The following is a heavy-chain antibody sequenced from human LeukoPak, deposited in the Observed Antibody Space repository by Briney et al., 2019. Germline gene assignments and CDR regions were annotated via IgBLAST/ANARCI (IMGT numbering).Heavy chain of an antibody. Sequence: GGSLRLSCAASGFTFSSFGMSWIRQAPGKGLEWVSYISSSGSTIYYADSVKGRFTISRDNAKNSLYLQMNSLRAEDTAVYYCAKAGGYDSSGYRTFDYWGQGTLVTVSS. J-gene: IGHJ4*02. CDR3: AKAGGYDSSGYRTFDY. D-gene: IGHD3-22*01. CDR2: ISSSGSTI. CDR1: GFTFSSFG. V-gene: IGHV3-48*04.